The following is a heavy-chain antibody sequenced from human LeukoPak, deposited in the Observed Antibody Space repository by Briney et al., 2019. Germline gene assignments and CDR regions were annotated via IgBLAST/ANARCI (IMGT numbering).Heavy chain of an antibody. V-gene: IGHV1-69*06. Sequence: ASVKVSFKASGGTFSSYAISWVRQAPGQGLEWMGGIIPIFGTANYAQKFQGRVTITADKSTSTAYMELSSLRSEDTAVYYCARSPGYSGYDHNWFDPWGQGTLVTVSS. CDR3: ARSPGYSGYDHNWFDP. CDR1: GGTFSSYA. D-gene: IGHD5-12*01. J-gene: IGHJ5*02. CDR2: IIPIFGTA.